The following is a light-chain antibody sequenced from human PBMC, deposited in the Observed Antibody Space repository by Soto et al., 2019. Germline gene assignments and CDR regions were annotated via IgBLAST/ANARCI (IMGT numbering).Light chain of an antibody. CDR2: DAS. CDR3: QQYNNWPPAWT. Sequence: ENVLTQSPATLSLSPGERATLSCRASQSVSSNLAWYQQKPGQAPRLLIYDASNRATGIPARFSGSGSGTQFTLNISSLQSEDFAVYYCQQYNNWPPAWTFGQGTKLDIK. J-gene: IGKJ1*01. V-gene: IGKV3D-15*01. CDR1: QSVSSN.